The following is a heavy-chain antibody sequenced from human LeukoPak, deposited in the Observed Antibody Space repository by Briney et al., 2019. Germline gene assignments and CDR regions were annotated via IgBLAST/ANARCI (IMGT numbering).Heavy chain of an antibody. CDR3: AKDAGPDSSGPLDY. V-gene: IGHV3-23*01. CDR2: ISTGGGST. J-gene: IGHJ4*02. D-gene: IGHD3-10*01. Sequence: GGSLRLSCGASGFILKKLVVLGARQAPGKGLEWVSAISTGGGSTYYAASVKGRFTISRDNSKNTLYLQMNSLRAEDTAVYYCAKDAGPDSSGPLDYWGQGTLVTVSS. CDR1: GFILKKLV.